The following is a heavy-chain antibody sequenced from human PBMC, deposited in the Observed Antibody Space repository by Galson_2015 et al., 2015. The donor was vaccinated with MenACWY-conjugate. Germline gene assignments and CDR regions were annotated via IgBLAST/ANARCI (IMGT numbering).Heavy chain of an antibody. V-gene: IGHV3-7*03. CDR3: ARGGT. Sequence: SLRLSCGASGVGFSNQCLSWGRQAPAKGRECVASINEDRSDKCYMDSVKGRFTISRDNDQNSLSLQMNSLSVEDTAVYFCARGGTWGHGTLVTASS. J-gene: IGHJ4*01. D-gene: IGHD2-15*01. CDR1: GVGFSNQC. CDR2: INEDRSDK.